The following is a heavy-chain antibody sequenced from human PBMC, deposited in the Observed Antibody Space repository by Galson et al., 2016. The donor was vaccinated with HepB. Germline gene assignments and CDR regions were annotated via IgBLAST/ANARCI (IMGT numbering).Heavy chain of an antibody. D-gene: IGHD3-10*01. CDR3: ARDYTFGHRGFDL. CDR1: GFSVTTHY. V-gene: IGHV3-53*01. CDR2: ISVGDNT. Sequence: SLRLSCAASGFSVTTHYMSWIRQAPGKGLEWVSVISVGDNTNYADSVKGRFTVSRDTSKNTVFLQMNNLRVEDTAVYYCARDYTFGHRGFDLWGQGVLVTVSS. J-gene: IGHJ1*01.